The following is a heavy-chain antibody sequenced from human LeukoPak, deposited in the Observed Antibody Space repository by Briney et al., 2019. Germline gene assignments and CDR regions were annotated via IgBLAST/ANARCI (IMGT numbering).Heavy chain of an antibody. V-gene: IGHV4-34*01. CDR1: GGSFSGYY. J-gene: IGHJ5*02. D-gene: IGHD6-13*01. CDR3: ARTEQQLVPWFDP. Sequence: SETLSLTCAVYGGSFSGYYWSWIRQPPGKGREWIGEINHSGSTNYNPSLKSRVTISVYTSKNQFSLKLSSVTAADTAVYYCARTEQQLVPWFDPWGQGTLVTVSS. CDR2: INHSGST.